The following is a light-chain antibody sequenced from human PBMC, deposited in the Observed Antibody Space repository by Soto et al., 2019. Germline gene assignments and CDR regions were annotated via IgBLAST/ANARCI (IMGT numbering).Light chain of an antibody. J-gene: IGLJ1*01. V-gene: IGLV2-14*01. Sequence: QSALTQPASVSGSPGQSITISCTGTSSDVGGHNYVSWYQQHPGKAPKLMIYEVSNRPSGVSNRFSGSKSGNTASLTISGLQAEDEADYYCSSYTSSSNLDVFGTGTKLTVL. CDR1: SSDVGGHNY. CDR2: EVS. CDR3: SSYTSSSNLDV.